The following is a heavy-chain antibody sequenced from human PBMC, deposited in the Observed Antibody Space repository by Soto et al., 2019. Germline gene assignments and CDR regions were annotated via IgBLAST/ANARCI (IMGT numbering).Heavy chain of an antibody. CDR2: IYYRVNT. J-gene: IGHJ4*02. Sequence: QLQLQASGPGLVKPSETLSLTCSVSGDAINRHIYYCGWIRQHPAKGLEWIGSIYYRVNTYYNPSLQTLFTISLDMSKSQFSRQLPSVTATDSSVNFCARLEGLATISYYFDFWGQGALVTVSS. D-gene: IGHD3-3*01. V-gene: IGHV4-39*01. CDR1: GDAINRHIYY. CDR3: ARLEGLATISYYFDF.